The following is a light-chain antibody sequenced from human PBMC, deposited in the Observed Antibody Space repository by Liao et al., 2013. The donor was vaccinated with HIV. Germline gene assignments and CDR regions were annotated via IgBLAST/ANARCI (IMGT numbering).Light chain of an antibody. CDR3: LAWDSSTVV. CDR1: KLGNKY. V-gene: IGLV3-1*01. Sequence: SFKLTQPPSVSVSPRQTASITCSGDKLGNKYAFWYQQKPGQSPVVVIYEDNKRPSGIPERFSGSNSGNTATLTISGTQPMDEADYYCLAWDSSTVVFGGGTKLTVL. CDR2: EDN. J-gene: IGLJ2*01.